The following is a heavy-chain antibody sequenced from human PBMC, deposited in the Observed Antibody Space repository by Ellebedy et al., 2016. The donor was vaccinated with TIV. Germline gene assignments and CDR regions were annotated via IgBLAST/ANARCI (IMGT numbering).Heavy chain of an antibody. CDR3: ARITRPSTEGHYYAMDV. V-gene: IGHV4-4*02. D-gene: IGHD3-10*01. J-gene: IGHJ6*02. CDR2: IWHSGIT. CDR1: GISISSNNW. Sequence: SETLSLIXTVSGISISSNNWWSWVRQAPGKGLEWIGEIWHSGITNYDPSLKSRVTISVDGSKNHFSLSLRSVTVADTAVYYCARITRPSTEGHYYAMDVWGQGTTVTVAS.